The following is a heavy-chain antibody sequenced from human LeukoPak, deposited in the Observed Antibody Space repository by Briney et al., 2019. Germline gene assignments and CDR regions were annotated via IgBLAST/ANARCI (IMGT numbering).Heavy chain of an antibody. D-gene: IGHD3-22*01. Sequence: SETLSLACAVYGGSFSGYYWGWIRQPPGKGLEWIGSIYYSGSTYYNPSLKSRVTISVDTSKNQFSLKLSSVTAADTAVYYCARVLPQYYYDSSGYYSYWGQGTLVTVSS. CDR1: GGSFSGYY. V-gene: IGHV4-34*01. CDR2: IYYSGST. CDR3: ARVLPQYYYDSSGYYSY. J-gene: IGHJ4*02.